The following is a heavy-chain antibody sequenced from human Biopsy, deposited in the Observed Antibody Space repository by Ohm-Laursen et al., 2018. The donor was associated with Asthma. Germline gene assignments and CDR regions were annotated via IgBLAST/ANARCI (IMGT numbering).Heavy chain of an antibody. CDR2: IYRNGDT. CDR3: ARGWNCGGDCYSLDS. Sequence: SQTLSLTWAVSGDYIDSGDYSWTWIRQSPGVGLEWIGYIYRNGDTYYNPTLKNRVTISIDRSKNQFSLRLRSVTAADTAVYYCARGWNCGGDCYSLDSWGQGTLVTVSS. CDR1: GDYIDSGDYS. V-gene: IGHV4-30-2*06. J-gene: IGHJ4*02. D-gene: IGHD2-21*02.